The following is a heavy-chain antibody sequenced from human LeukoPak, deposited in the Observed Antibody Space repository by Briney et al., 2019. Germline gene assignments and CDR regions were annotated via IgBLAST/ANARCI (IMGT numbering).Heavy chain of an antibody. CDR2: INPNSGGT. CDR3: ARDYYGSGSKIPFDI. V-gene: IGHV1-2*02. D-gene: IGHD3-10*01. Sequence: GASVKVSCKASGYTFTGYYMHWVRQAPGQGLEWMGWINPNSGGTNYAQKFQGRVTMTRDTSISTAYMELSRLRSDDTAVYYCARDYYGSGSKIPFDIWGQGTMVTVSS. CDR1: GYTFTGYY. J-gene: IGHJ3*02.